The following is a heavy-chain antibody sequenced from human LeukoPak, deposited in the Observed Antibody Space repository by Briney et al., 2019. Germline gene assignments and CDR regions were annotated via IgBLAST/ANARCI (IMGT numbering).Heavy chain of an antibody. V-gene: IGHV3-48*03. D-gene: IGHD3-9*01. CDR3: ARQGMDFDWLLPIDY. CDR2: ISYSGDTV. J-gene: IGHJ4*02. CDR1: GFTFSSYK. Sequence: PGGSLRLSCAASGFTFSSYKMNWVRQAPGKGLEWVSHISYSGDTVYYADSVKGRFTISRDNAKNSLYLQMSSLGAEDTAVYYCARQGMDFDWLLPIDYWGQGTLVTVSS.